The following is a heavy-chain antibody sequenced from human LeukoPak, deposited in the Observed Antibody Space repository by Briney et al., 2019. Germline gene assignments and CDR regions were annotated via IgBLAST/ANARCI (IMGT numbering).Heavy chain of an antibody. CDR2: VYYSGTT. Sequence: SETLSLTCTVSGGSISTYYWGWIRQPPGKGLEWIGYVYYSGTTNYNPSLKSRVTISVDTSKNQFSLKLASVTAADTAVYYCAEVTVADYWGQGTLVIVSS. CDR1: GGSISTYY. CDR3: AEVTVADY. D-gene: IGHD5-18*01. V-gene: IGHV4-59*08. J-gene: IGHJ4*02.